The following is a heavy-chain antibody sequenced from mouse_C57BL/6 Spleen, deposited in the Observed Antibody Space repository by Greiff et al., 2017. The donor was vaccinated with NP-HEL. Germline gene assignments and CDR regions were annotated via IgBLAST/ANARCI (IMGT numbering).Heavy chain of an antibody. CDR3: ARQNYGSSSGCAY. CDR1: GYAFSSYW. J-gene: IGHJ3*01. CDR2: IYPGDGDT. D-gene: IGHD1-1*01. Sequence: QVQLQQSGAELVKPGASVKISCKASGYAFSSYWMNWVKQRPGKGLEWIGQIYPGDGDTNYNGKFKGKATLTADKSSSTAYMQLSSLTSEDSAVYVCARQNYGSSSGCAYWGQGTLVTVSA. V-gene: IGHV1-80*01.